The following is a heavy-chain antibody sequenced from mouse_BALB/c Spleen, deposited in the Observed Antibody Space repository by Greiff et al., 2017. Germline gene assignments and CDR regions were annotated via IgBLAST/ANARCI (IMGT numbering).Heavy chain of an antibody. CDR3: ARLRRLAWFAY. V-gene: IGHV3-2*02. Sequence: EVKLVESGPGLVKPSQSLSLTCTVTGYSITSNYAWNWIRQFPGNKLEWMGYISYSGSTSYNPSLKSRISITRDTSKNQFFLQLNSVTTEDTATYYCARLRRLAWFAYWGQGTLVTVSA. J-gene: IGHJ3*01. CDR2: ISYSGST. CDR1: GYSITSNYA. D-gene: IGHD2-12*01.